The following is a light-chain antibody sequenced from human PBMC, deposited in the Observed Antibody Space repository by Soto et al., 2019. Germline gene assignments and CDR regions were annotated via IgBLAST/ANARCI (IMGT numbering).Light chain of an antibody. CDR2: GAS. J-gene: IGKJ1*01. V-gene: IGKV3-20*01. Sequence: EIVLTQSPGTLSLSPGERATLSCRASRSVSNNYVAWYQRKPGQAPRLLIYGASSRATDIPRRFSGSGSGIDFTLTITRLEPEDFAVYYCQQYGSSPPTLGQGTKVESK. CDR3: QQYGSSPPT. CDR1: RSVSNNY.